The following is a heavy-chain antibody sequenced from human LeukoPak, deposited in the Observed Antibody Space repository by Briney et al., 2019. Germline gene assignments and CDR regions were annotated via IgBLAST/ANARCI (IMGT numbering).Heavy chain of an antibody. V-gene: IGHV3-23*01. J-gene: IGHJ2*01. CDR2: ISGNGGHI. CDR3: ARDLHGGNSFMSDWYFDL. CDR1: GLTFSIYA. Sequence: GGSLRLSCAASGLTFSIYAMIWVRQAPGKGLEWVSVISGNGGHIDYADSVKGRFTISRGDSKNTLYLQMSSLRAEDTAVYYCARDLHGGNSFMSDWYFDLWGRGTLVTVSS. D-gene: IGHD4-23*01.